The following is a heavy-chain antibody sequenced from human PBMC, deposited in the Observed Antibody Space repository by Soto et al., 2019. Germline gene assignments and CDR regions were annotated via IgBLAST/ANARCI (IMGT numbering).Heavy chain of an antibody. J-gene: IGHJ4*02. D-gene: IGHD6-19*01. Sequence: ETLCLTGPVSGGFISNYYWSWIRQPPGKGLEWIGYTFYSGSTDYNPSLKSRVTVSVDTSKNQFSLKLNSVTAADTAMYYCERGKWLTLRPFYFDYWGQGTLVTVYS. CDR2: TFYSGST. CDR1: GGFISNYY. V-gene: IGHV4-59*01. CDR3: ERGKWLTLRPFYFDY.